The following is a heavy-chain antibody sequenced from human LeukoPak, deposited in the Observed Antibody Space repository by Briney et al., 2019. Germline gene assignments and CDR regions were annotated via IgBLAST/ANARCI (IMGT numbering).Heavy chain of an antibody. Sequence: GASVKVSCKASGYTFTGYYMHWVRQAPGQGLEWMGWINPNNGGTNYAQKFQGRVTMTRDTSISTAYMELSRLRSDDTAVYYCARASYGDYVCVDYWGQGTLVTVSS. CDR2: INPNNGGT. D-gene: IGHD4-17*01. V-gene: IGHV1-2*02. CDR1: GYTFTGYY. CDR3: ARASYGDYVCVDY. J-gene: IGHJ4*02.